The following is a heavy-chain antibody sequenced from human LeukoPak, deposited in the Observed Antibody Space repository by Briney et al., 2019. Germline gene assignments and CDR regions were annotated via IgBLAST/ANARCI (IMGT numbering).Heavy chain of an antibody. CDR2: INKDGSEK. CDR1: GMNNYW. V-gene: IGHV3-7*01. D-gene: IGHD3-16*01. CDR3: ATDLNWVSH. Sequence: GESLRLSCIGSGMNNYWMTWVRQAPGKGLESVANINKDGSEKYYLDSVKGQITISRDNIKNSVFLQINSLRAEDTGIYYCATDLNWVSHWGQGTLVTVSS. J-gene: IGHJ4*02.